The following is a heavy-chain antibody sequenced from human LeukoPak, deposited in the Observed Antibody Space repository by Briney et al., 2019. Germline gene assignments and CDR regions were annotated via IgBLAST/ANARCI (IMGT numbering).Heavy chain of an antibody. CDR3: ARDLYVDIVATIPDAFDI. V-gene: IGHV3-48*01. D-gene: IGHD5-12*01. J-gene: IGHJ3*02. CDR1: GFTFSSYS. Sequence: GGSLRLSCAASGFTFSSYSMNRVRQAPGKGLEWVSYISSSSSTIYYADSVKGRFTISRDNAKNSLYLQMNSLRAEDTAVYYCARDLYVDIVATIPDAFDIWGQGTMVTVSS. CDR2: ISSSSSTI.